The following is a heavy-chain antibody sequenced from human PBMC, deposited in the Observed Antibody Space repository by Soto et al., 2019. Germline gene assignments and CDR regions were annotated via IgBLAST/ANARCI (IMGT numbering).Heavy chain of an antibody. J-gene: IGHJ4*02. D-gene: IGHD1-26*01. CDR1: GYTFTSYA. CDR2: INAGNGNT. CDR3: ARGRVGNSASSWVHFDY. V-gene: IGHV1-3*01. Sequence: QVQLVQSGAEVKKPGASVKVSCKASGYTFTSYAMHWVRQAPGQRLEWMGWINAGNGNTKYSQKFQGRVTITRDTSASTAYMELSSLRSEDTAVYYCARGRVGNSASSWVHFDYWGQGTLVTVSS.